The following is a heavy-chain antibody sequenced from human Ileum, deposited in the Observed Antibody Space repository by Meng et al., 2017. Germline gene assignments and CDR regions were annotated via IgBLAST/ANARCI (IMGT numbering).Heavy chain of an antibody. CDR1: GGSISSSNW. CDR3: ASLRYNWNYSADY. CDR2: IYHSGST. V-gene: IGHV4-4*02. D-gene: IGHD1-7*01. J-gene: IGHJ4*02. Sequence: GPRKESGQGLLKPWGTLSLTCAVSGGSISSSNWWSWVRQPPGKGLEWIGEIYHSGSTNYNPSLKSRVTISVDKSKNQFSLKLSSVTAADTAVYYCASLRYNWNYSADYWGQGTLVTVSS.